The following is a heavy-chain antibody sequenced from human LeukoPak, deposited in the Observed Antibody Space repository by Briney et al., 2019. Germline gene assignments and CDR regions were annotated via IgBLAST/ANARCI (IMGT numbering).Heavy chain of an antibody. CDR2: INHSGST. CDR3: ARRAFPRCYSL. CDR1: GGSFSGYY. J-gene: IGHJ4*01. V-gene: IGHV4-34*01. Sequence: SETLSLTCAVYGGSFSGYYCSWIRQPPGKGLEWIGEINHSGSTNYNPSLKSRVTISVDTSKNQFSLKVRSVTAADTAVFYCARRAFPRCYSLWGHGTLVTVSS. D-gene: IGHD2-15*01.